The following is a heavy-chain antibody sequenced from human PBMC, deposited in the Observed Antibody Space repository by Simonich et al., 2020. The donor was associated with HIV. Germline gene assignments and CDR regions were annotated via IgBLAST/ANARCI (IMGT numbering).Heavy chain of an antibody. J-gene: IGHJ4*02. Sequence: QVQLQQWGAGLLKPSETLSLTCAVYGASFSGYFWSWIRQPPGKGLEWIGEIYHSGSTNYNPSLKSRVTISIDKSKNQFSLKLSSVTAADTAVYYCATSSGWYRIDYWGQGTLVIVSS. CDR2: IYHSGST. V-gene: IGHV4-34*01. CDR3: ATSSGWYRIDY. D-gene: IGHD6-19*01. CDR1: GASFSGYF.